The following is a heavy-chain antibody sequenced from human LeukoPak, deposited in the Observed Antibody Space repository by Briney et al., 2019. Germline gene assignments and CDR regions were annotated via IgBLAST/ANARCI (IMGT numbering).Heavy chain of an antibody. CDR3: AKAQVGAILHAFDI. CDR2: IIGSGGST. CDR1: GFTFSSCA. J-gene: IGHJ3*02. D-gene: IGHD1-26*01. Sequence: GGSLRLSCAASGFTFSSCAMNWVRQAPGKGLEWVSAIIGSGGSTYYADSEKGRFTISRDNSKNTLYLQMNSLRAEDTAVYYCAKAQVGAILHAFDIWGQGTMVTVSS. V-gene: IGHV3-23*01.